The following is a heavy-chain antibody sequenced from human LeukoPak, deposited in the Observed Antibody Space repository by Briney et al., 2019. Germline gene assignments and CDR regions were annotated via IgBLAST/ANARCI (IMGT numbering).Heavy chain of an antibody. J-gene: IGHJ4*02. CDR3: AREASTATSLDY. Sequence: ASVKVSCKASGYTFTSYYMYWVRQAPGQGLEWMGIINPSGGSTSYAQKFQGRATMTRDMSTSTVYMELSSLRSEDTAVYYCAREASTATSLDYWGQGTLVTVSS. CDR1: GYTFTSYY. D-gene: IGHD4-17*01. V-gene: IGHV1-46*01. CDR2: INPSGGST.